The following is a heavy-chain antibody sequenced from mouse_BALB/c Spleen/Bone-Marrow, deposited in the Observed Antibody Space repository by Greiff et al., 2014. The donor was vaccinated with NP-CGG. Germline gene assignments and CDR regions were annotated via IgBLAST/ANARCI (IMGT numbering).Heavy chain of an antibody. J-gene: IGHJ2*01. CDR2: IDPANGNT. D-gene: IGHD1-1*01. CDR3: AYGSSYDYFDY. Sequence: VQLQQSGAELVKPGASVKLSCTASGFNIKDTYMHWVKQRPEQGLEWIGRIDPANGNTKYDPKFQGKATLTADTSSNTAYLRLSSLTSEDTAVYYCAYGSSYDYFDYWGQGTTLTVSS. CDR1: GFNIKDTY. V-gene: IGHV14-3*02.